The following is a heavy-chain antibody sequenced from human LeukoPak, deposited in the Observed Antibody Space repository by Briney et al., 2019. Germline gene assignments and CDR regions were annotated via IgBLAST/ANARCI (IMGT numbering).Heavy chain of an antibody. CDR2: ISGSGGST. CDR1: GFTFSSYA. Sequence: GGSLRLSCAAPGFTFSSYAMSWVRQAPGKGLEWVSVISGSGGSTYYADSVKGRFTISRDNSRNTVLLQMNSLRAEDTAIYYCTRGYNFGGYWGQGTLVTVSS. D-gene: IGHD4-23*01. V-gene: IGHV3-23*01. CDR3: TRGYNFGGY. J-gene: IGHJ4*02.